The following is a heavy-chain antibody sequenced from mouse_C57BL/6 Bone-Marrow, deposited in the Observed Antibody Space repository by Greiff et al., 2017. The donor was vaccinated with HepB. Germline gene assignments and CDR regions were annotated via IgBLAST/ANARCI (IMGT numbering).Heavy chain of an antibody. J-gene: IGHJ3*01. D-gene: IGHD4-1*01. Sequence: QVQLKESGPELVKPGASVKISCKASGYAFSSSWMNWVKQRPGKGLEWIGRIYPGDGDTNYNGKFKGKATLTADKSSSTAYMQLSSLTSEDSAVYFCGTGTWGFAYWGQGTLVTVSA. V-gene: IGHV1-82*01. CDR3: GTGTWGFAY. CDR1: GYAFSSSW. CDR2: IYPGDGDT.